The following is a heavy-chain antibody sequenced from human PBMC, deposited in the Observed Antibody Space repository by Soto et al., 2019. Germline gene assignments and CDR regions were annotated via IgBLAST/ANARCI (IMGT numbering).Heavy chain of an antibody. V-gene: IGHV1-18*04. CDR2: ISAYNGNT. CDR1: GYTFTSYG. Sequence: ASVKVSCKASGYTFTSYGISWVRQAPGQGLEWIGWISAYNGNTNYAQKLQGRVTMTTDTSTSTAYMELRSLRSGDTAVYYCARDCSGGSCYTGSELFDYWGQGTLGTVAS. CDR3: ARDCSGGSCYTGSELFDY. D-gene: IGHD2-15*01. J-gene: IGHJ4*02.